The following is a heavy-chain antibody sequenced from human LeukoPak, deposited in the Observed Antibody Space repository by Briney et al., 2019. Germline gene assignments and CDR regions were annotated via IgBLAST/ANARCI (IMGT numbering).Heavy chain of an antibody. D-gene: IGHD3-16*02. CDR1: GGSISSGDYY. CDR2: IYYSGST. CDR3: ARGPNYVWGSYRYFDY. Sequence: SETLSFTCTVSGGSISSGDYYWSWIRQPPGKGLEWIGYIYYSGSTYYNPSLKSRVTISVDTSKNQFSLKLSSVSVADTGVYYCARGPNYVWGSYRYFDYWGQGTLVTVSS. J-gene: IGHJ4*02. V-gene: IGHV4-30-4*01.